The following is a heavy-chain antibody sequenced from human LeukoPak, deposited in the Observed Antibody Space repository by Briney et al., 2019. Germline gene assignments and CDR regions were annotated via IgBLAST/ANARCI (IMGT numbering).Heavy chain of an antibody. D-gene: IGHD3-22*01. V-gene: IGHV3-7*01. CDR2: IKQDRSEK. J-gene: IGHJ3*02. Sequence: GGSLRLSCAASGFMFSSYWMSWVRQAPGKGLEWVANIKQDRSEKYYVDSVKGRFTVSRDNAKNTLYLQMSSLRAEDTAVYYCARERGSSGYYPTNDAFDIWGQGTMVTVSS. CDR1: GFMFSSYW. CDR3: ARERGSSGYYPTNDAFDI.